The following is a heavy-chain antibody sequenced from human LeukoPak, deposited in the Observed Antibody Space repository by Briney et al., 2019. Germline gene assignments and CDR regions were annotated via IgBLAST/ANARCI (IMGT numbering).Heavy chain of an antibody. CDR2: IIPIFGTA. CDR3: ASGGYSGYETYYFDY. D-gene: IGHD5-12*01. J-gene: IGHJ4*02. CDR1: GGTFSSYA. V-gene: IGHV1-69*01. Sequence: SVKVSCKASGGTFSSYAISWVRQAPGQGLEWMGGIIPIFGTANYAQKFQGRVTITADESTSTAYMELSSLRSEDTAVYYCASGGYSGYETYYFDYWAREPWSPSPQ.